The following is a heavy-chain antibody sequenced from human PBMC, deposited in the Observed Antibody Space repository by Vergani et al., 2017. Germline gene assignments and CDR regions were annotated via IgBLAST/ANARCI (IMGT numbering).Heavy chain of an antibody. V-gene: IGHV4-61*02. CDR3: ASLDDHNGNPGAFDI. CDR1: GGSFSTGGQS. D-gene: IGHD4-23*01. Sequence: QVQLQESGPGLVKPSQTLSLTCTVSGGSFSTGGQSWTWLRQSAGKGLEWIGRIYTSGATNYNPSLRSRAIMSVDASKKQFSLKLTSVTAADTAVYYCASLDDHNGNPGAFDIWGQGTKVTVSS. J-gene: IGHJ3*02. CDR2: IYTSGAT.